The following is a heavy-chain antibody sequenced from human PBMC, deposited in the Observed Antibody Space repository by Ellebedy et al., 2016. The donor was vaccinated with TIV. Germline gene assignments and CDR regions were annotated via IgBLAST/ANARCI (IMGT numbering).Heavy chain of an antibody. V-gene: IGHV1-46*01. CDR2: INPSGGST. CDR1: GYTFTSYH. Sequence: ASVKVSCKASGYTFTSYHMRWVRQAPGQGLEWMGIINPSGGSTTYAQKFQGRVTMTRDTSTSTVNMEVSSLRSADTAVYYCARDLYMDVWGKGTTVTVSS. J-gene: IGHJ6*03. CDR3: ARDLYMDV.